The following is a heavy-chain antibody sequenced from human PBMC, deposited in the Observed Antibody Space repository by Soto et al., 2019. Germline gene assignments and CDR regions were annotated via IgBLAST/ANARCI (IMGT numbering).Heavy chain of an antibody. J-gene: IGHJ6*04. CDR1: GFTFDGYA. V-gene: IGHV3-9*01. CDR3: AKDIVPGGMGV. Sequence: EVQLVESGGGLVQPGRSLRLSCAASGFTFDGYAMHWVRQTPGKGLEWVSGISWNSGRIGYADSVKGRFTISRDNAKNSLYLQMSSLRAEDTALYYCAKDIVPGGMGVWGKGTTVTVSS. CDR2: ISWNSGRI.